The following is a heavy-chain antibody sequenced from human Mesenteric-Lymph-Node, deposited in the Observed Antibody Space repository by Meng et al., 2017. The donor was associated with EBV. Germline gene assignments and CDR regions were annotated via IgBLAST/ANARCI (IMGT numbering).Heavy chain of an antibody. CDR3: ARDRRYYGSGSYYGNNWFDP. CDR1: AVSFTGYD. V-gene: IGHV4-34*01. Sequence: SGVELLKPSQRLALPSLAHAVSFTGYDWSMIRQPPGKGLEWIGEINHSGSTNYNPSRKSRVTISVDTSKNQFSLKLSSVTAADTAVYYCARDRRYYGSGSYYGNNWFDPWGQGTLVTASS. CDR2: INHSGST. J-gene: IGHJ5*02. D-gene: IGHD3-10*01.